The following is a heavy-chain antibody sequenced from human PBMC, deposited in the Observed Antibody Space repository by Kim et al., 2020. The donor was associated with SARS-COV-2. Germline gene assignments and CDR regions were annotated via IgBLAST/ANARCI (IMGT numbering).Heavy chain of an antibody. CDR3: ARGDNASGDY. CDR2: MNQDGSEK. D-gene: IGHD2-15*01. CDR1: GFTFSNYW. Sequence: GGSLRLSCAVSGFTFSNYWMSWVRQAPGKGLEWVANMNQDGSEKYYVDSVKGRFTISRDNAKNSLYLQTDSLRAEDTDVYYCARGDNASGDYWGQGTLVTVSS. J-gene: IGHJ4*02. V-gene: IGHV3-7*01.